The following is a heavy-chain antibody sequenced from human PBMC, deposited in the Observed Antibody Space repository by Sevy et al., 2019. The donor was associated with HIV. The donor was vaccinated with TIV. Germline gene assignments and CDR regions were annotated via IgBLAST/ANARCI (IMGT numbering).Heavy chain of an antibody. D-gene: IGHD3-16*02. Sequence: GGSLRPSCAASGFNVNDNYMTWVRQAPGKGLEWVSIIHADGSSYYADSVKGRFTMSRDDSKNIGNLQMNSLRADDTAVYYCARDRRFCGNECYLYYYYGMDVWGQGTAVTVSS. CDR3: ARDRRFCGNECYLYYYYGMDV. CDR1: GFNVNDNY. CDR2: IHADGSS. J-gene: IGHJ6*02. V-gene: IGHV3-53*01.